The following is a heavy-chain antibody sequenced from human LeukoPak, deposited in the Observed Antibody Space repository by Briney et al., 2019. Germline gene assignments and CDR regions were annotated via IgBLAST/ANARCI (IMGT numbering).Heavy chain of an antibody. Sequence: SVTVSCKASGGTFSSYAISWVRQAPGQGLEWMGRIIPIFGTANYAQKFQGRVTITADKSTSTAYMELRSLRSDDTAVYYCARNYYDNSGYYYFDYWGQGTLVTVSS. D-gene: IGHD3-22*01. CDR3: ARNYYDNSGYYYFDY. J-gene: IGHJ4*02. V-gene: IGHV1-69*06. CDR1: GGTFSSYA. CDR2: IIPIFGTA.